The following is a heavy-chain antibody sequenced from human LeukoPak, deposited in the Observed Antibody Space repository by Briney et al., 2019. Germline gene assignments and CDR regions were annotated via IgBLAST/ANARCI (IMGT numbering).Heavy chain of an antibody. Sequence: PSQTLSLTCTVSGGSIASGNYYWNWIRQPAGKGLEWIGRIYIRGSTNYNPSLKSRVTISVDTSKNQFSLKLTSLTAADTAVYYCARLRTLSFTIPADWGQGTLVTVSS. CDR2: IYIRGST. CDR1: GGSIASGNYY. J-gene: IGHJ4*02. D-gene: IGHD3-3*01. CDR3: ARLRTLSFTIPAD. V-gene: IGHV4-61*02.